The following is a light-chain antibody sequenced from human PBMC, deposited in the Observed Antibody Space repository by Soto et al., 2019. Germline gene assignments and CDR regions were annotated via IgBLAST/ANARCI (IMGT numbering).Light chain of an antibody. Sequence: QSALTQPPSVSGSPGQSVAISCTGTSSDIGAYNRVSWYQQPTGTAPKLMIYDVNNRPSGVPDRFSGSKSGNTASLTISGLQADDEADYYCSSFTSSNTYVFGTGTKLTVL. J-gene: IGLJ1*01. CDR2: DVN. CDR3: SSFTSSNTYV. V-gene: IGLV2-18*02. CDR1: SSDIGAYNR.